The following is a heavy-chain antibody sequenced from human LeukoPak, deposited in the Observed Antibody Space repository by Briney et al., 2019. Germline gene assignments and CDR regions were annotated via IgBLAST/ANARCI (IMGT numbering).Heavy chain of an antibody. D-gene: IGHD5-18*01. CDR1: GFTFSSYW. CDR3: ARWVDTAMDDYGMDV. Sequence: PGGPLRLSCAASGFTFSSYWMNWVRQAPGKGLEWVANIKQDGSEKYYVDSVEGRFTISRDNAKNSLYLQMNSLRAEDTAVYYCARWVDTAMDDYGMDVWGQGTTVTVSS. V-gene: IGHV3-7*01. CDR2: IKQDGSEK. J-gene: IGHJ6*02.